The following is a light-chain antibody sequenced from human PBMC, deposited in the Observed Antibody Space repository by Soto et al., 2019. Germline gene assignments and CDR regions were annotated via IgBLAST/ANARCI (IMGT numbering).Light chain of an antibody. J-gene: IGLJ1*01. Sequence: QSVLTQPPSAAGTPGQRVTISCSGSNSNIGSNTVNWYQQLPGTAPKLLIYYDNLRPSGVPDRISGSKSGSSASLAISGLQADDEADHYCAAWDDSRNGRVFGTGTKLTVL. V-gene: IGLV1-44*01. CDR1: NSNIGSNT. CDR3: AAWDDSRNGRV. CDR2: YDN.